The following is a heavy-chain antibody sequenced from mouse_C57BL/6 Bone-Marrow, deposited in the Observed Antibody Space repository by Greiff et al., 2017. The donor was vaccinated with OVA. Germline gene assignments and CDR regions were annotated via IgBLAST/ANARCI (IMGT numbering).Heavy chain of an antibody. J-gene: IGHJ3*01. Sequence: EVQGVESGGGLVKPGGSLKLSCAASGFTFSSYAMSWVRQTPEKRLEWVATISDGGSYTYYPANVKGRFTISRDNAKNNLYLQMSHLKSEDTAMYYCARYDYDGPWVAYWGQGTLVTVSA. CDR2: ISDGGSYT. V-gene: IGHV5-4*01. CDR1: GFTFSSYA. CDR3: ARYDYDGPWVAY. D-gene: IGHD2-4*01.